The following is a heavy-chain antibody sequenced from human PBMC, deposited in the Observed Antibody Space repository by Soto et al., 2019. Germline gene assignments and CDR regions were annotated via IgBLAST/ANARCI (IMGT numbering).Heavy chain of an antibody. D-gene: IGHD3-9*01. CDR1: GYIFTGYH. CDR2: INPNSGDT. J-gene: IGHJ6*02. Sequence: VASVKVSCKASGYIFTGYHIHWVRQAPGRGLEWMGWINPNSGDTEYAQSFQGRVTMTRDTSFNLVYMEMSGLMSDDTAVYYCARDARATRGFDEMDIWGQGTTVTVSS. CDR3: ARDARATRGFDEMDI. V-gene: IGHV1-2*02.